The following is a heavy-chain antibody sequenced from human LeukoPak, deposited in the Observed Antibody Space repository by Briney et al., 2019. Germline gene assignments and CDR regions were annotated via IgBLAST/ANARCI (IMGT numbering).Heavy chain of an antibody. Sequence: SETLSLTCTVSGGSISTYYWSWIRQPPGKGLEWIGYIYYSGNTNYNPSLKSRVTISVDTSKNQFSLKLSSVTAADTAVYYCARGGAATGDTDYWGQGTLVTVSS. CDR2: IYYSGNT. D-gene: IGHD6-13*01. CDR3: ARGGAATGDTDY. CDR1: GGSISTYY. V-gene: IGHV4-59*01. J-gene: IGHJ4*02.